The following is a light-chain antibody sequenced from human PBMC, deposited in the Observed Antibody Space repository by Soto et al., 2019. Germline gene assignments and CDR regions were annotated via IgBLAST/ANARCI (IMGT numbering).Light chain of an antibody. CDR3: QHYAASPWA. V-gene: IGKV1-5*03. CDR1: QSISSW. J-gene: IGKJ1*01. CDR2: KAS. Sequence: DIQMTQSPSTLSASVGDRVTIACRASQSISSWLAWYQQKPGKAPKLPIYKASSLESGVPSRFSGSGSGTDFTLSISRLDPADFAVYYCQHYAASPWAFGQGTKVDI.